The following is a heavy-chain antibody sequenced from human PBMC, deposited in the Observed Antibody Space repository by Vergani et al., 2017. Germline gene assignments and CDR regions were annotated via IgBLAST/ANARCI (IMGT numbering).Heavy chain of an antibody. CDR2: IYYSGST. CDR1: GGSISSYY. Sequence: QVQLQESGPGLVKPSETLSLTCTVSGGSISSYYWSWIRQPPGKGLEWIGYIYYSGSTNYNPSLKSRVTISVDTSKNQFSLKLSSVTAADTAVYYCAREGGIYDSSGNNWFDPWGQGTLVTVSS. D-gene: IGHD3-22*01. J-gene: IGHJ5*02. V-gene: IGHV4-59*01. CDR3: AREGGIYDSSGNNWFDP.